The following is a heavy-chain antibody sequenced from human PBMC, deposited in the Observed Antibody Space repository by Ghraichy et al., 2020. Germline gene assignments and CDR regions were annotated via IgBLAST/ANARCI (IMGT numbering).Heavy chain of an antibody. CDR2: IYTSGST. CDR1: GGSISSGSYY. V-gene: IGHV4-61*02. Sequence: SETLSLTCTVSGGSISSGSYYWSWIRQPAGKGLEWIGRIYTSGSTNYNPSLKSRVTISVDTSKNQFSLKLSSVTAADTAVYYCVLSPGFGELFPDYWGQGTLVTVSS. J-gene: IGHJ4*02. D-gene: IGHD3-10*01. CDR3: VLSPGFGELFPDY.